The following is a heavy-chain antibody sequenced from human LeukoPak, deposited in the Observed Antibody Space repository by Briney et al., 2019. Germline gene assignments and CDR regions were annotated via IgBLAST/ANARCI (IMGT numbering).Heavy chain of an antibody. CDR1: GYTFPRYD. CDR3: ARLLKGYSSSKSYYYYMDV. V-gene: IGHV1-8*01. Sequence: GASVKVSCKASGYTFPRYDINWVRQATGQGLEWMGWMNPNSGNTGYAQKFQGRVTMTRNTSISTAYMELSSLRSEDTAVYYCARLLKGYSSSKSYYYYMDVWGKGTTVTVSS. CDR2: MNPNSGNT. J-gene: IGHJ6*03. D-gene: IGHD6-6*01.